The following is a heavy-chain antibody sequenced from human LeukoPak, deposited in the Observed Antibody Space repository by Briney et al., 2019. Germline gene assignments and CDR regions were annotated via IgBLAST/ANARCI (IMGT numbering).Heavy chain of an antibody. D-gene: IGHD1-26*01. V-gene: IGHV3-33*01. CDR3: ARDSGSYYVEFDY. J-gene: IGHJ4*02. Sequence: GRSLGLSCAASGFTFSSYGMHWVRQAPGKGLEWVAVIWYDGSNKYYADSVKGRFTISRDSSKNTLYLQMNSLRAEDTAVYYCARDSGSYYVEFDYWGQGTLVTVSS. CDR1: GFTFSSYG. CDR2: IWYDGSNK.